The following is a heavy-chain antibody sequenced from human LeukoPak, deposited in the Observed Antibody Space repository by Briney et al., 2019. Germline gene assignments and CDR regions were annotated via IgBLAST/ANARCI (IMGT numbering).Heavy chain of an antibody. J-gene: IGHJ4*02. D-gene: IGHD3-10*01. V-gene: IGHV3-43*01. CDR2: ISWHGETI. CDR1: GFSFDDFT. Sequence: GGSLRLSCAASGFSFDDFTMHWVRQGPGKGLECVSSISWHGETISYGDSVKGRFSVSRDNNKNSLYLQMDSLKTEDTPGYFCAKDPGVGDYFDHWGQGTLVTVSS. CDR3: AKDPGVGDYFDH.